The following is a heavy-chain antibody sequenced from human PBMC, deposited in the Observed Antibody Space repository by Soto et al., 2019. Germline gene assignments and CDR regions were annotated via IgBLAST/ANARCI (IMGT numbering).Heavy chain of an antibody. CDR2: ISSGSSYI. Sequence: GGSLRLSCAASGFTFSSFTMNWVRQAPGKGLEWVSSISSGSSYIYYADSVKGRFTISRDNAKNSLYLQMNTLRAEDTAVYYCARGPTSGTYVYWGQGTLVTV. V-gene: IGHV3-21*06. D-gene: IGHD1-26*01. J-gene: IGHJ4*02. CDR1: GFTFSSFT. CDR3: ARGPTSGTYVY.